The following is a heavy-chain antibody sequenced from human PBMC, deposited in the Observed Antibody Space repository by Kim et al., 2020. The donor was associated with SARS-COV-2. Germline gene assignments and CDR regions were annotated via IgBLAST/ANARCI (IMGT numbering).Heavy chain of an antibody. Sequence: GGSLRLSCTASGFTFGDYAMSWVRQAPATGLSWVGFILLPSSLCTPSYAASVKGRFTISRDDSKSIAYLQMNSLKTEDTAVYYCTRAGLSYYYDSSGYFDYWRQGTLVTLSS. CDR1: GFTFGDYA. CDR3: TRAGLSYYYDSSGYFDY. CDR2: ILLPSSLCTP. J-gene: IGHJ4*02. D-gene: IGHD3-22*01. V-gene: IGHV3-49*04.